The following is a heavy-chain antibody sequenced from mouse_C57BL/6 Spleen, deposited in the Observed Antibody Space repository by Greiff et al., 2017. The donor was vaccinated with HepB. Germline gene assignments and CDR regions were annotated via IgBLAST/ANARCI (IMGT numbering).Heavy chain of an antibody. CDR3: ASPTNGAADFDY. Sequence: QVQLQQPGAELVKPGASVKLSCKASGYTFTSYWMHWVKQRPGQGLEWIGMIHPNSGSTNYNEKFKSKATLTVDKSSSTAYMQLSSLTSEDSAVYYCASPTNGAADFDYWGQGTPLTVSS. CDR1: GYTFTSYW. D-gene: IGHD2-10*01. V-gene: IGHV1-64*01. J-gene: IGHJ2*01. CDR2: IHPNSGST.